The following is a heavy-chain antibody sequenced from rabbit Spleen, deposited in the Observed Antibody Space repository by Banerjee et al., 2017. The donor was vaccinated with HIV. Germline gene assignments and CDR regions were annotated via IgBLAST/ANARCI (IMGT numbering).Heavy chain of an antibody. D-gene: IGHD6-1*01. CDR2: IDPIFGIT. CDR3: VGGWRNSDYAYGFYL. Sequence: QEQLKESGGGLVQPGGSLKLSCKASGFTLSSYYMNWVRQAPGKGLEWIGYIDPIFGITYYANWAKGRFTISKTSSTTVTLQLTSLTAADTATYFCVGGWRNSDYAYGFYLWGQGTLVAVS. V-gene: IGHV1S45*01. CDR1: GFTLSSYYM. J-gene: IGHJ4*01.